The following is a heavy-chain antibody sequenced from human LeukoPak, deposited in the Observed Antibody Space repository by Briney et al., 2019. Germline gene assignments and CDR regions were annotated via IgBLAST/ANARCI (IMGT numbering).Heavy chain of an antibody. D-gene: IGHD3-10*01. Sequence: VASVKVSCKASGYTFTSYDINWVRQATGQGLEWMGWMNPNSGNTGYAQKFQGRVTMTRNTSISTAYMELSSLRSEDTAVYYCARDSYGSGSYYYWGQGTLVTVSS. CDR3: ARDSYGSGSYYY. CDR1: GYTFTSYD. J-gene: IGHJ4*02. V-gene: IGHV1-8*01. CDR2: MNPNSGNT.